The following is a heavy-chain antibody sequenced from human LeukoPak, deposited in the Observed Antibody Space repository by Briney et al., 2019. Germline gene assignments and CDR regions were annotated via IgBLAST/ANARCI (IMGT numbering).Heavy chain of an antibody. CDR3: AKGGMAIAAAGFDY. D-gene: IGHD6-13*01. CDR1: GFTFDDYA. V-gene: IGHV3-9*03. J-gene: IGHJ4*02. Sequence: PGGSLRLSCAASGFTFDDYAMHWVRQAPGKGLEWVSGISWNSGSIGYADSVKGRFTISRDNAKNSLYLQMNSLRAEDMALYYCAKGGMAIAAAGFDYWGQGTLVTVCS. CDR2: ISWNSGSI.